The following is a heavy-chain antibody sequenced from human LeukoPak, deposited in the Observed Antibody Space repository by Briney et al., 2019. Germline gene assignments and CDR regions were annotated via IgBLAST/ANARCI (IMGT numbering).Heavy chain of an antibody. V-gene: IGHV4-59*08. J-gene: IGHJ4*02. CDR2: IYYSGST. D-gene: IGHD3-10*01. Sequence: SETLSLTCTVSGGSISSYYWSWIRQPPGKGLEWIGYIYYSGSTNYNPSLKSRVTISVDTSKNQFSLKLSSVTAADTAVYYCARSEVISYVMEYYFDYWGQGTLVTVSS. CDR3: ARSEVISYVMEYYFDY. CDR1: GGSISSYY.